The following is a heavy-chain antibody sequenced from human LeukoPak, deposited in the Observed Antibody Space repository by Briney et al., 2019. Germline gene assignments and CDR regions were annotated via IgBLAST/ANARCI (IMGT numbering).Heavy chain of an antibody. CDR1: GFTLNTYW. J-gene: IGHJ6*03. Sequence: PGGSLRLSCAASGFTLNTYWMHWVRQAPGKGLVWVSSINADGGSTSYADSMKGRFTISRDNAKNTLYLQMNSLRAEDTAVYYCASQQSFHYYYMDVWGKGTTVTVSS. CDR2: INADGGST. D-gene: IGHD2/OR15-2a*01. CDR3: ASQQSFHYYYMDV. V-gene: IGHV3-74*01.